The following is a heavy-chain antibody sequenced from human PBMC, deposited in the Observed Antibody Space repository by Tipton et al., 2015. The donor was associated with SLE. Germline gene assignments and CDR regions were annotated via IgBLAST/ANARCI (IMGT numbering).Heavy chain of an antibody. V-gene: IGHV4-39*01. CDR3: ARGKIPGLDRLKYYDF. J-gene: IGHJ4*02. CDR2: IYYSGYT. D-gene: IGHD1-14*01. Sequence: TLSLTCTVSGDSISCSDYFWGWIRQPPGKGLEWIGNIYYSGYTSYNPALQSRVTISVDTSKNQFSLRLSSVTAADTAVYYCARGKIPGLDRLKYYDFWGQGSPVTVSS. CDR1: GDSISCSDYF.